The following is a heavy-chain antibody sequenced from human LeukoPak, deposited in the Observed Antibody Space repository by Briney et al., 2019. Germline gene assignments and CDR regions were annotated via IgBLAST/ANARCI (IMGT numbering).Heavy chain of an antibody. Sequence: SETLSLTCTVSGGSISSGSYYWSCIRQPAGKGLEWIGRIYTSGSTNYNPSLKSRVTISVDTSKNQFSLKLSSVTAADTAVYYCARGTIVVVPAAISYYYYYMDVWGKGTTVTVSS. CDR3: ARGTIVVVPAAISYYYYYMDV. D-gene: IGHD2-2*01. J-gene: IGHJ6*03. CDR2: IYTSGST. V-gene: IGHV4-61*02. CDR1: GGSISSGSYY.